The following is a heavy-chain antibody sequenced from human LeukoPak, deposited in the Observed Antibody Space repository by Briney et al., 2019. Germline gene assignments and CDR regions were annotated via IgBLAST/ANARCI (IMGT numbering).Heavy chain of an antibody. CDR1: GYTFTGYY. CDR2: INPNSGGT. J-gene: IGHJ4*02. Sequence: ASVKVSCKASGYTFTGYYMHWVRQAPGQGLEWMGWINPNSGGTNYAQKFQGRVTMTRDTPISTAYMELSRLRSDDTAVYYCARDFFHGSGSYEAFDYWGQGTLVTVSS. V-gene: IGHV1-2*02. D-gene: IGHD3-10*01. CDR3: ARDFFHGSGSYEAFDY.